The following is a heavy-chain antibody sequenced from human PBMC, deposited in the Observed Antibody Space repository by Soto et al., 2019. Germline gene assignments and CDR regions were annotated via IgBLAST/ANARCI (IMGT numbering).Heavy chain of an antibody. CDR1: GYSFTSYW. CDR3: ATATHPYDFLTGYNGFAP. CDR2: IYPGDSDT. V-gene: IGHV5-51*01. D-gene: IGHD3-9*01. Sequence: PGESLKISCKGSGYSFTSYWIGWVRQMPGKGLEWMGIIYPGDSDTRYSPSFQGQVTISADKSISTAYLQWSSLKASDTAMYYCATATHPYDFLTGYNGFAPGGQGPLVTVSS. J-gene: IGHJ5*02.